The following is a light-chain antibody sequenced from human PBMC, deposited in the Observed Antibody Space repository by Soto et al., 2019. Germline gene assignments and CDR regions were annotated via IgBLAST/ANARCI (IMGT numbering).Light chain of an antibody. CDR1: HVISTY. Sequence: AIQLTQSPSSLSASVGDRVTITCRASHVISTYFAWYQQKPGKASQLLIHGASTLKSGVPSRFRGSASGTDFTLTLSSLQPADSAAYYCQQLYNYPLPFGGGTRVEIK. J-gene: IGKJ4*01. CDR3: QQLYNYPLP. V-gene: IGKV1D-13*01. CDR2: GAS.